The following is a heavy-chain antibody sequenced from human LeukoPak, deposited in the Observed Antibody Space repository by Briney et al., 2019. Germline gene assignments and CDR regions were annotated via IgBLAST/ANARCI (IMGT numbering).Heavy chain of an antibody. D-gene: IGHD3-10*01. J-gene: IGHJ5*02. CDR3: ARGFGAGNYYYGWFDP. CDR2: IYYIGST. V-gene: IGHV4-59*08. CDR1: GGSMSTYY. Sequence: SETLSLTCTVSGGSMSTYYWSWIRQPPGKGLEWIGYIYYIGSTNYNPSLKSRVSISRDMSKNQLSLMLSSVTAADTAVYYCARGFGAGNYYYGWFDPWGQGTLVSVSS.